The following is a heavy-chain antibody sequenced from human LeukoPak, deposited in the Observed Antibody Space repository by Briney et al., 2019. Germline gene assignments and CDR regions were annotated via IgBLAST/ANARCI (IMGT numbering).Heavy chain of an antibody. V-gene: IGHV3-23*01. CDR2: IRVGGRDT. CDR1: GFNLSTYS. D-gene: IGHD2-2*01. CDR3: AKISCYGLDTFS. Sequence: GGSLRLSCAASGFNLSTYSMSWVRQAPGKGLEWVSAIRVGGRDTYYADSVKGRFTISRDNSKDTLSLQMNSLRVDDTAVYYCAKISCYGLDTFSWGQVTLVTVS. J-gene: IGHJ5*02.